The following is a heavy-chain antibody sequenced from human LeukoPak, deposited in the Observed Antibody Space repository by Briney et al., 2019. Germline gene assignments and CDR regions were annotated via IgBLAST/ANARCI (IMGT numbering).Heavy chain of an antibody. CDR1: GYSCNTSR. J-gene: IGHJ4*02. CDR3: ARRRGCSDTACPPDY. Sequence: GESILSSCMASGYSCNTSRIGWGRQMPGKGLEWKGIIYAGDSDARYSPSFQGQVTLQVDKSINTAYVQWSSLKASDTAMYYCARRRGCSDTACPPDYWAENPVHPVSS. V-gene: IGHV5-51*01. CDR2: IYAGDSDA. D-gene: IGHD5-12*01.